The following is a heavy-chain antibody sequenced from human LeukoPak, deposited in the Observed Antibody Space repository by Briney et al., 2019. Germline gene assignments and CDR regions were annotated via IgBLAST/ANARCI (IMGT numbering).Heavy chain of an antibody. Sequence: GGSLRLSCAASGFTVSSNYMSWVRQAPGKGLEWVSVIYSGGTTYYADSVKDRFTISRDNSKNTLYPQMNSLRAEDTAVYYCTRGGATSSWYWCFWGQGTLVTVPS. J-gene: IGHJ4*02. D-gene: IGHD6-13*01. CDR2: IYSGGTT. CDR1: GFTVSSNY. CDR3: TRGGATSSWYWCF. V-gene: IGHV3-66*01.